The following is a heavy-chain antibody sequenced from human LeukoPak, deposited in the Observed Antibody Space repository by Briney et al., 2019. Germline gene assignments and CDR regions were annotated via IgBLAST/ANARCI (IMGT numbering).Heavy chain of an antibody. CDR1: GGSISSGSYY. CDR2: ICTSGST. Sequence: SETLSLTCTVSGGSISSGSYYWRWIRQPAGKGLEWIGRICTSGSTNYNPSLKSRVTISVDTSKNQFSLKLSSVTAADTAVYYCARGGYDILTGYYSFDYWGQGALVTVSS. J-gene: IGHJ4*02. CDR3: ARGGYDILTGYYSFDY. D-gene: IGHD3-9*01. V-gene: IGHV4-61*02.